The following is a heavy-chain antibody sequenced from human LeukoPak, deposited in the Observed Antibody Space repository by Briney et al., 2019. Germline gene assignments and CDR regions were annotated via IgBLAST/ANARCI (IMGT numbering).Heavy chain of an antibody. CDR2: ISWNSGNI. Sequence: GGSLRLSCAASGFNFDDYAMHWVRQAPGKGLEWVSGISWNSGNITYADSVKGRFTISRDSAKTSLYLQINNLRAEDTALYYCAKAHDYGDYAGFDYWGQGTLVSVSS. CDR3: AKAHDYGDYAGFDY. CDR1: GFNFDDYA. J-gene: IGHJ4*02. D-gene: IGHD4-17*01. V-gene: IGHV3-9*01.